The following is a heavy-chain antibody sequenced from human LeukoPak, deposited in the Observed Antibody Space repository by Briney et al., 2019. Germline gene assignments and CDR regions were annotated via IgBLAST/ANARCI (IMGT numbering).Heavy chain of an antibody. CDR1: GSTFSSYE. CDR3: ARGVGQWLTNNWFDP. J-gene: IGHJ5*02. CDR2: ISSSGSTI. D-gene: IGHD6-19*01. Sequence: GGSLRLSCAASGSTFSSYEMNWVRQAPGKGLEWVSYISSSGSTIYYADSVKGRFTISRDNAENSLYLQMNGLRAEDTAVYYCARGVGQWLTNNWFDPWGQGTLVTVSS. V-gene: IGHV3-48*03.